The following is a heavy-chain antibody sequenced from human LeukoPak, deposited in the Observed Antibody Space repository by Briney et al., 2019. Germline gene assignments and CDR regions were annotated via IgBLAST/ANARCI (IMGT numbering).Heavy chain of an antibody. CDR1: GVSISSSDYY. D-gene: IGHD6-19*01. V-gene: IGHV4-39*07. CDR3: ARTPSSGLVGGYYFDY. CDR2: IHHSGST. Sequence: PSETLSLTCSVSGVSISSSDYYWGWIRQPPGKGLQWIGSIHHSGSTYYNPSLKSRVTISVDTSKNQFSLKLSSVTAADTAVYYCARTPSSGLVGGYYFDYWGQGTLVTVSS. J-gene: IGHJ4*02.